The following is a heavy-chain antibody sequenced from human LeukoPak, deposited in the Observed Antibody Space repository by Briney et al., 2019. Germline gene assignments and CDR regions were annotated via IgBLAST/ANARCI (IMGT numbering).Heavy chain of an antibody. CDR3: ARGKSDYDILTGYYNYYYYMDV. CDR2: INQHGSEK. CDR1: GFTFSNYW. J-gene: IGHJ6*03. V-gene: IGHV3-7*01. D-gene: IGHD3-9*01. Sequence: GGSLGLSCAASGFTFSNYWMSWVRQVPGKGLEWVANINQHGSEKYFVDSVKGRFTMSRDNANNSLYLEINSLRAEDTAVYYCARGKSDYDILTGYYNYYYYMDVWGKGTTVTVSS.